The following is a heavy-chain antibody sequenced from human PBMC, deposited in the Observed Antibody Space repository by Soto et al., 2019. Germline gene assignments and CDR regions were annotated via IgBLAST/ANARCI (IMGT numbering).Heavy chain of an antibody. CDR3: ARVGATTGKTSNDY. CDR2: ISAYNGNT. V-gene: IGHV1-18*01. D-gene: IGHD1-26*01. Sequence: QIQLVQSGAEVKKPGASVKVSCKASGYTFDDYGISWVRQAPGQGLEWMGWISAYNGNTDYAQTVQGRVTMTTDTSTSTAYMELRILRSDDTAVYYCARVGATTGKTSNDYWGQGTLVTVSS. CDR1: GYTFDDYG. J-gene: IGHJ4*02.